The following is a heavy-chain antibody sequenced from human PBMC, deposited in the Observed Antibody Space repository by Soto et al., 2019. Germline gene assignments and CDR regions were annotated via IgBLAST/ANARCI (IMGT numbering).Heavy chain of an antibody. CDR3: ARSVAVPGAHIDY. CDR1: GFTFSNFA. J-gene: IGHJ4*02. CDR2: ISGSGGST. D-gene: IGHD6-19*01. V-gene: IGHV3-23*01. Sequence: GGSLRLSCAASGFTFSNFAMSWVRQAPGKGLEWVASISGSGGSTHYADSVKGRFTISRDNSKNTLYVQMISLRAEDTAVYFCARSVAVPGAHIDYWGQGTQVTVSS.